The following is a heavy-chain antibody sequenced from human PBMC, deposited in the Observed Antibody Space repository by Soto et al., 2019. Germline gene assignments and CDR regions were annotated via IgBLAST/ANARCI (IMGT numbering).Heavy chain of an antibody. CDR3: ARFEAGANRVGDY. Sequence: EVQLVQSGAEVRKPGESLTISCKTSGYDISAYWITWVRQMPGKGLEWVGSIDPRDSDTKYSPSLHGHVNISADKSTNIAYLQWSNLRAAETAMYYCARFEAGANRVGDYWGPGALVSVSS. CDR2: IDPRDSDT. D-gene: IGHD1-26*01. V-gene: IGHV5-10-1*01. J-gene: IGHJ4*02. CDR1: GYDISAYW.